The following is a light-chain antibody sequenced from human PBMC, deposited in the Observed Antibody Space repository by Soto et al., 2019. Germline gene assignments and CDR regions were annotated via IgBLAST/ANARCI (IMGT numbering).Light chain of an antibody. V-gene: IGKV1-39*01. CDR1: QSIAGY. CDR2: AAS. CDR3: QQSYSAPYT. Sequence: DIQMTQSPSSLSASVGDRVTITCRASQSIAGYLNWYQQKSGKAPSLLIYAASTLQGVVPSRFSGSQSGTDFSLAISSVQPEDFATYFCQQSYSAPYTFGRGTKLEIK. J-gene: IGKJ2*01.